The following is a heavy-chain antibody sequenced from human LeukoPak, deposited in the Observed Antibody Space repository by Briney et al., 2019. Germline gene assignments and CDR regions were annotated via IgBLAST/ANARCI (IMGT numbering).Heavy chain of an antibody. Sequence: PGGSLRLSCAASGFTFSNAWMSWVRQAPGKGLEWVSSISSSSSYIYYADSVKGRFTISRDNAKNSLYLQMNSLRAEDTAVYYCARVGSSSSDFDYWGQGTLVTVSS. CDR1: GFTFSNAW. CDR2: ISSSSSYI. CDR3: ARVGSSSSDFDY. D-gene: IGHD6-6*01. V-gene: IGHV3-21*01. J-gene: IGHJ4*02.